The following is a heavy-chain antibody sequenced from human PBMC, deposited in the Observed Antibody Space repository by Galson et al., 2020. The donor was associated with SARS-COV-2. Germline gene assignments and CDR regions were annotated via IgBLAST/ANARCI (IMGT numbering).Heavy chain of an antibody. V-gene: IGHV3-15*01. Sequence: GGSLRLSCAASGFTFSNAWMSWVRQPPGKGLEWVGRIKSKTDGGTTDYAAPVKGRSTISRDDSKNTLYLQMNSLKTEDTAVYYCTTAPGQVVVIAFQNWFDPWGQGTLVTVSS. CDR1: GFTFSNAW. D-gene: IGHD3-22*01. CDR2: IKSKTDGGTT. CDR3: TTAPGQVVVIAFQNWFDP. J-gene: IGHJ5*02.